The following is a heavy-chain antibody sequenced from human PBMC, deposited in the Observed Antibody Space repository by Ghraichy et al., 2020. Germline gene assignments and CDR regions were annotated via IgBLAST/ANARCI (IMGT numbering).Heavy chain of an antibody. CDR3: ARRRSGGYGAFDL. Sequence: GESLNISCAASEFSFHTYNMNWVRQAPGKGLEWVASITGNSNYIYYAGSVQGRLTISRDNAKNSLYLQMSSLRAEDTAVYFCARRRSGGYGAFDLWGQGTMVTVSS. V-gene: IGHV3-21*06. CDR1: EFSFHTYN. CDR2: ITGNSNYI. D-gene: IGHD2-15*01. J-gene: IGHJ3*01.